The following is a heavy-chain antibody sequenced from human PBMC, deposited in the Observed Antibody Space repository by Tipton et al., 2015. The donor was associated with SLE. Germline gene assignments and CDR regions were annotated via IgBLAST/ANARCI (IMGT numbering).Heavy chain of an antibody. CDR3: AREDGSGNRVDYYYGMDV. Sequence: GSLRLSCAASGFTFSSYWMSWVRQAPGKGLEWVANIKQDGSEKYYVDSVKGRFTISRDNAKNSLYLQMNSLRAEDTAVYYCAREDGSGNRVDYYYGMDVWGQGTTVTVSS. CDR1: GFTFSSYW. J-gene: IGHJ6*02. V-gene: IGHV3-7*01. CDR2: IKQDGSEK. D-gene: IGHD3-10*01.